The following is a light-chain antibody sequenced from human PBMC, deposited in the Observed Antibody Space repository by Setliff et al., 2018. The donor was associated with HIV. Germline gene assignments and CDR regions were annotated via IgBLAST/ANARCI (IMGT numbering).Light chain of an antibody. Sequence: SVLTQPASVSGSPGQSVTISCTGTSSDVGGYPYVSWYQQYPGKVPKLMIYEVSNRPSGASNRFSGSKSANMASLTISGLQAEDEADYYCSSYTSSSTLVFGTGTKVTVL. V-gene: IGLV2-14*01. CDR2: EVS. CDR1: SSDVGGYPY. CDR3: SSYTSSSTLV. J-gene: IGLJ1*01.